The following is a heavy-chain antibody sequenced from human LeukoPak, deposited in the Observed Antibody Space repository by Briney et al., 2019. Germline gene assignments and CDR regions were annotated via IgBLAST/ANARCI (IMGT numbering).Heavy chain of an antibody. CDR3: ARGIAVAGFDY. D-gene: IGHD6-19*01. CDR1: GXTFSNYN. V-gene: IGHV3-21*01. Sequence: GGSLRLSCAASGXTFSNYNMNWVRQAPGKGLEWVTFISSSSTYIYYEDSLKGRFTISRDNAKNSLYLQMNSLRPDDTAVYYCARGIAVAGFDYWGQGTLVTVSS. CDR2: ISSSSTYI. J-gene: IGHJ4*02.